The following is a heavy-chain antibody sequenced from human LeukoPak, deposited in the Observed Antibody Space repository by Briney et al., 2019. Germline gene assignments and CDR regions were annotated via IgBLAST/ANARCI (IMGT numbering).Heavy chain of an antibody. CDR2: IIPIFGTA. CDR3: AREWCSSGWYDVGGFDP. J-gene: IGHJ5*02. D-gene: IGHD6-19*01. CDR1: GGTFSSYA. Sequence: SVKVSCKASGGTFSSYAISWVRQAPGQGLEWMGRIIPIFGTANYAQKFQGRVTITTDESTSTAYMELSSLRSEDTAVYYCAREWCSSGWYDVGGFDPWGQGTLVTLSS. V-gene: IGHV1-69*05.